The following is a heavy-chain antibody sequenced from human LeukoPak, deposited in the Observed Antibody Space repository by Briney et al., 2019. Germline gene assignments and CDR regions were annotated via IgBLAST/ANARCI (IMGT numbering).Heavy chain of an antibody. V-gene: IGHV4-38-2*01. CDR1: GFTFDDYG. Sequence: SGGSLRLSCAASGFTFDDYGMSWVRQAPGKGLEWIGSIDHSGSTYYNPSLKSRVTISVDTSKNQFSLKLSSVTAADTAVYYCARGVLVWGQGTLVTVSS. J-gene: IGHJ4*02. D-gene: IGHD3-16*01. CDR3: ARGVLV. CDR2: IDHSGST.